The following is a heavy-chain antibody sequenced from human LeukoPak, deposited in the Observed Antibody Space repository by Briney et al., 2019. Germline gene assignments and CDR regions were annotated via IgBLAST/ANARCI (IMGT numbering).Heavy chain of an antibody. V-gene: IGHV4-34*01. CDR3: ARDSGTTGEVKFDP. CDR1: GGSFSGYY. Sequence: PSETLSLTCTVYGGSFSGYYWSWIRQPPGKGLEWIGEINHSGSTNYNPSLKSRVTISVDTSKNQFSLKLSSVTAADTAVYYCARDSGTTGEVKFDPWGQGTLVTVSS. CDR2: INHSGST. J-gene: IGHJ5*02. D-gene: IGHD3-10*01.